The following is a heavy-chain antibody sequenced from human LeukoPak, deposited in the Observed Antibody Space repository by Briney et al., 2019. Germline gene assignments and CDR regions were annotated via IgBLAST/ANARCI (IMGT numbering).Heavy chain of an antibody. CDR3: ARQITGTYDFDY. D-gene: IGHD1-20*01. V-gene: IGHV1-69*13. CDR2: IIPIFGTA. Sequence: SVKVSCKASGGTFSSYAISWVRQAPGQGLEWMGGIIPIFGTANYAQKFQGRVTITADESTSTAYMELSSLRSEDTAVYYCARQITGTYDFDYWGQGTLVTVSS. J-gene: IGHJ4*02. CDR1: GGTFSSYA.